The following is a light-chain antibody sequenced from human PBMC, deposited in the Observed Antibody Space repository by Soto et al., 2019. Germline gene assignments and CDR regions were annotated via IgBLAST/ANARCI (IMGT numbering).Light chain of an antibody. V-gene: IGKV1-27*01. CDR3: QKYNGAPRA. CDR2: AAS. Sequence: DIPMTQSPSSLSASVGDRVTITCRASQGISNYLAWYQQKPGKVPKLLIYAASTLQSGVPSRFSGSGSGTDFTLTISSLQPEDVASYFCQKYNGAPRAFGQGTKVEIK. J-gene: IGKJ1*01. CDR1: QGISNY.